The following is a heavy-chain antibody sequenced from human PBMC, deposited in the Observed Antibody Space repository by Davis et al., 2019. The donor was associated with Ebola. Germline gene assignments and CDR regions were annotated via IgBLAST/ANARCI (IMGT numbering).Heavy chain of an antibody. CDR1: GGSISTYH. CDR3: ARVSGNAFDV. CDR2: INYSGTA. D-gene: IGHD1-26*01. Sequence: PSETLSLTCTVSGGSISTYHWTWIRQHPGKGLEWIGYINYSGTAYFNPSVKSRITISVDTSKNQFSLKLSSVTAADTAVYYCARVSGNAFDVWGQGTVVTVSA. V-gene: IGHV4-59*12. J-gene: IGHJ3*01.